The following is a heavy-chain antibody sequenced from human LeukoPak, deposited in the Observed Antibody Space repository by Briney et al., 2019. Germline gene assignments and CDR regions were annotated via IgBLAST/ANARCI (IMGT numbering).Heavy chain of an antibody. V-gene: IGHV1-18*01. CDR1: GYTFTCYG. CDR2: ISTYNGYA. Sequence: ASVKVSCKASGYTFTCYGISWVRQAPGQGLEWMGWISTYNGYANYAQKLQGRVTMTTETSTSTAYMELRSLRSDDTAVYYCARNSSDWYGYMDVWGKGTTVTVFS. CDR3: ARNSSDWYGYMDV. J-gene: IGHJ6*04. D-gene: IGHD6-19*01.